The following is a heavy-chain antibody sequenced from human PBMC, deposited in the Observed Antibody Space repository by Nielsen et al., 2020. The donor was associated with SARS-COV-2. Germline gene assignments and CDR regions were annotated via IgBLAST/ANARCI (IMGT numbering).Heavy chain of an antibody. D-gene: IGHD2-21*02. Sequence: GESLKISCRASGLIFGTYGMHWVRQAPGKGLGWVAGIWYDGSNENYAESVKGRFTISRDNSNNTLFLQMDSLRAEDTAVYYCARDNGGYFGHWGQGTMVTVSS. CDR3: ARDNGGYFGH. CDR2: IWYDGSNE. J-gene: IGHJ3*01. CDR1: GLIFGTYG. V-gene: IGHV3-33*01.